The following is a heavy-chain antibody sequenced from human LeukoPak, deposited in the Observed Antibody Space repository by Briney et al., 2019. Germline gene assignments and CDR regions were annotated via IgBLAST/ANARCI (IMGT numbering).Heavy chain of an antibody. Sequence: GGSLRLSCAASGFTFSDFYMSWLRQAPGKGLEWVSYISSSGSTIYYADSVKGRFTISRDNAKNSLYLQMNSLRAEDTAVFYCAASLRFSGWFNPWGQGALVTVSS. CDR3: AASLRFSGWFNP. V-gene: IGHV3-11*01. CDR1: GFTFSDFY. D-gene: IGHD3-16*01. CDR2: ISSSGSTI. J-gene: IGHJ5*02.